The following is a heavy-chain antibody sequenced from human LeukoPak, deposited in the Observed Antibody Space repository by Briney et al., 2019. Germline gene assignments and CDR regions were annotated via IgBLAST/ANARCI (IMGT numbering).Heavy chain of an antibody. D-gene: IGHD1-26*01. V-gene: IGHV3-11*01. CDR3: ARQYSGSYPDY. CDR1: GFPFSDYY. CDR2: ISSRGGTI. Sequence: GGSLRLSCAASGFPFSDYYMSWIRQAPVKGLEWVSYISSRGGTIYYVDSVKGRFTISRDNAKNSLYLQMNSLRAEDTAVYYCARQYSGSYPDYWGQGTLVTVSS. J-gene: IGHJ4*02.